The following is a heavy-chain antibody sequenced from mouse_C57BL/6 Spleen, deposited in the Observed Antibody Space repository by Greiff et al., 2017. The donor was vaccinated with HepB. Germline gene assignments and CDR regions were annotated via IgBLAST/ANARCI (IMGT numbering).Heavy chain of an antibody. Sequence: QVQLKQPGAELVKPGASVKLSCKASGYTFTSYWMHWVKQRPGRGLEWIGRIDPNSGGTKYNEKFKSKATLTVDKPSSTAYMQLSSLTSEDSAVYYCASSYYYGSFDYWGQGTTLTVSS. CDR3: ASSYYYGSFDY. D-gene: IGHD1-1*01. J-gene: IGHJ2*01. CDR1: GYTFTSYW. V-gene: IGHV1-72*01. CDR2: IDPNSGGT.